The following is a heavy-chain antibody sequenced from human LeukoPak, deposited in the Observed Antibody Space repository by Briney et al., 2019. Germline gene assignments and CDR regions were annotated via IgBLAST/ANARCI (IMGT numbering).Heavy chain of an antibody. Sequence: VGSLGLSCVVSGVTLSGVAMSGVREAPGKGLECVSTSTASAASSYAESVRGQFSISRDNSRNTLYLRLNSTRADNTALYPCAKWVSVGTTSSFEYWGQGDLVTVSS. CDR2: STASAAS. J-gene: IGHJ4*02. CDR1: GVTLSGVA. D-gene: IGHD1/OR15-1a*01. CDR3: AKWVSVGTTSSFEY. V-gene: IGHV3-23*01.